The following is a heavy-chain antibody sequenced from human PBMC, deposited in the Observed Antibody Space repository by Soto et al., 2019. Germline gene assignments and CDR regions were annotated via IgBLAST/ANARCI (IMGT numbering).Heavy chain of an antibody. D-gene: IGHD3-22*01. Sequence: PGESLKISCKASGYSFSFNWIGWVRQMPGKGLEWMAIMYPDDSDIRYSPSFEAHVTISADKSTSTAFLQWSSLKASDTAMYYCATAYVYDFENSNYYRDPFDIWGQGTLVTVSS. V-gene: IGHV5-51*01. CDR3: ATAYVYDFENSNYYRDPFDI. CDR1: GYSFSFNW. CDR2: MYPDDSDI. J-gene: IGHJ3*02.